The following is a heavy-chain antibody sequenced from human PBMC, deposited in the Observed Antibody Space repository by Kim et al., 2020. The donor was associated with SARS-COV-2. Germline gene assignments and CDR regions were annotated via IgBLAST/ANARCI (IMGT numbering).Heavy chain of an antibody. D-gene: IGHD6-19*01. CDR3: ARVGSSGWIFFDY. V-gene: IGHV3-11*01. Sequence: GRFTVARDNAKNSXYLQMNSLRAEDTAVYYCARVGSSGWIFFDYWGQGTLVTVSS. J-gene: IGHJ4*02.